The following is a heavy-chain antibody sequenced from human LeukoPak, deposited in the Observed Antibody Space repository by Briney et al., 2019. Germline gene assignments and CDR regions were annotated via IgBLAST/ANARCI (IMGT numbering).Heavy chain of an antibody. CDR1: GYSFTSYW. Sequence: GESLKISCKGFGYSFTSYWIGWVRQMPGKGLEWMGIIYPGDSDTRYSPSFQGQVTISADKSISTAYLQWSSLKASDTAMYYCALSYYYDSSGYYTFDYWGQGTLVTVSS. CDR3: ALSYYYDSSGYYTFDY. CDR2: IYPGDSDT. J-gene: IGHJ4*02. D-gene: IGHD3-22*01. V-gene: IGHV5-51*01.